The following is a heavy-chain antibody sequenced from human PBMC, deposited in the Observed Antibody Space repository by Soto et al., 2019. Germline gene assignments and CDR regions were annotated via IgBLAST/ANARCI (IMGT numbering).Heavy chain of an antibody. CDR3: AKGSGSYFGWFDP. V-gene: IGHV3-9*01. Sequence: GGSLRLSCAASGFTFDDYAMHWVRQAPGKGLEWVSGISWNSGSIGYADSVKGRFTISRDNAKNSLYLQMNSLRAEDTALYYCAKGSGSYFGWFDPWGQGTLVTVSS. CDR2: ISWNSGSI. J-gene: IGHJ5*02. CDR1: GFTFDDYA. D-gene: IGHD3-10*01.